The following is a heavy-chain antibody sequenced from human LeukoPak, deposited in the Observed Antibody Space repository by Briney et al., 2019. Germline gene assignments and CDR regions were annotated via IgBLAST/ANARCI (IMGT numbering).Heavy chain of an antibody. CDR1: GFTVSSNY. V-gene: IGHV3-53*01. J-gene: IGHJ6*04. CDR3: AKDRGYDWGEMEV. D-gene: IGHD5-12*01. CDR2: IYSCGST. Sequence: GGSLRLSCAASGFTVSSNYMSWVRQAPGKGLEWVSVIYSCGSTYSADSVRGRFTISRDNSKNTLYLQMNILRAEDTAVYYCAKDRGYDWGEMEVWGKGTTVTVSS.